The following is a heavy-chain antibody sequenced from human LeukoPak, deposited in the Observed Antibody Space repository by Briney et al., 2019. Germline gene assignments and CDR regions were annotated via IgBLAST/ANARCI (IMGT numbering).Heavy chain of an antibody. Sequence: GGSLRLSCAASGFTFSSYWMSWVRQAPGKGLEWVANIKQDGSEKYYVDSVKGRFTISRDIAKNSLYLQMNNLRAEDTAVYYCARESSSAFFGYWGQGTLVTVSS. V-gene: IGHV3-7*01. CDR3: ARESSSAFFGY. J-gene: IGHJ4*02. D-gene: IGHD3-22*01. CDR2: IKQDGSEK. CDR1: GFTFSSYW.